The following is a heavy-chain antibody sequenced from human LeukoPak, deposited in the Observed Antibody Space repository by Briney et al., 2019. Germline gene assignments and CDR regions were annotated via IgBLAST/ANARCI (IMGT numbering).Heavy chain of an antibody. CDR1: GVSFSGYY. V-gene: IGHV4-34*01. Sequence: SETLSLTCAEYGVSFSGYYWSWIRQPPGKGLEWIGEIKHSGRTNYNPSLRRRVTISVDTSKNQFSLKLSSVTAADTAVYYCARISGVNCSSTSCAPGNGMDVWGKGTTVTVSS. CDR3: ARISGVNCSSTSCAPGNGMDV. CDR2: IKHSGRT. D-gene: IGHD2-2*01. J-gene: IGHJ6*04.